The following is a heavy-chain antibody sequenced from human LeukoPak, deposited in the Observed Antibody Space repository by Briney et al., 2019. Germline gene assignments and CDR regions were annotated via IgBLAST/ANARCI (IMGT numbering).Heavy chain of an antibody. CDR1: GFTFSSYS. J-gene: IGHJ5*02. D-gene: IGHD1-26*01. CDR3: AREGVGATNEFDP. Sequence: GGSLRLSCAASGFTFSSYSMNWVRQAPGKGLEWVSSISSSSSYIYYADSVKGRFTISRDNSKNTLYLQMNSLRAEDTAVYYCAREGVGATNEFDPWGQGTLVTVSS. V-gene: IGHV3-21*01. CDR2: ISSSSSYI.